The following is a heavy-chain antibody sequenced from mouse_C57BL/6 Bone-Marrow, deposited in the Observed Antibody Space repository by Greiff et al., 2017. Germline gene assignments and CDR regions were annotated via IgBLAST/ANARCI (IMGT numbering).Heavy chain of an antibody. CDR2: IYPRSGNT. D-gene: IGHD1-1*01. V-gene: IGHV1-81*01. CDR1: GYTFTSYG. Sequence: QVQLQQSGAELARPGASVKLSCKASGYTFTSYGISWVKQRTGQGLEWIGEIYPRSGNTYYNEKFKGKATLTADKSSSTAYMELRSLTSEDSAVYVCATSTTTVAYWGQGTLVTVAA. J-gene: IGHJ3*01. CDR3: ATSTTTVAY.